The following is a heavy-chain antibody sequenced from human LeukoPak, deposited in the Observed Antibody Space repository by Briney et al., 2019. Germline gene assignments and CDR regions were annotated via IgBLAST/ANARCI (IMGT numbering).Heavy chain of an antibody. CDR2: IYTSGST. CDR1: GGSISSGSYY. Sequence: PAETLSLTCTVSGGSISSGSYYWSWIRQPAGKGLEWIGRIYTSGSTNYNPSLKSRVTISVDTSKNQFSLKLSSVTAADTAVYYCARGRRGHYWGQGTLVTVSS. J-gene: IGHJ4*02. CDR3: ARGRRGHY. V-gene: IGHV4-61*02.